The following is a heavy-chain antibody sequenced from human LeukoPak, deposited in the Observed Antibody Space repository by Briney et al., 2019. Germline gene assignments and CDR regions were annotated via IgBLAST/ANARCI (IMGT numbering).Heavy chain of an antibody. Sequence: GGSLRLSCAASGFTFSSYAMSWVRQAPGKGLEWVSAVSGSGGSTYYADSVKGRFTISRDNSKNTLYLQMNSLRAEGTAVYYCAKGYDILTGYYIPDRFDYWGQGTLVTVSS. V-gene: IGHV3-23*01. CDR2: VSGSGGST. D-gene: IGHD3-9*01. CDR1: GFTFSSYA. CDR3: AKGYDILTGYYIPDRFDY. J-gene: IGHJ4*02.